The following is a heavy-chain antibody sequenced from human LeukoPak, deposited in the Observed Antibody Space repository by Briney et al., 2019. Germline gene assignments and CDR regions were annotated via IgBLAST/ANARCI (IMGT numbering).Heavy chain of an antibody. Sequence: ASVKVSCTASGYTFTSYDINWVRQATGQGLEWMGWMNPNSGNTGYAQKFQGRVTITRNTSISTVYMELSSLRSEDTAVYYCAREDSSGYYAWFDPWGQGTLVTVSS. V-gene: IGHV1-8*03. CDR3: AREDSSGYYAWFDP. D-gene: IGHD3-22*01. CDR2: MNPNSGNT. CDR1: GYTFTSYD. J-gene: IGHJ5*02.